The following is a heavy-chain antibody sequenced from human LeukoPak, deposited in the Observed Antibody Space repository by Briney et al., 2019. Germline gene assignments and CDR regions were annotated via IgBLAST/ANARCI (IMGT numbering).Heavy chain of an antibody. D-gene: IGHD6-13*01. CDR1: GFTFSSYA. V-gene: IGHV3-23*01. J-gene: IGHJ6*03. CDR2: ISGSGGST. Sequence: GGSLRLSCAASGFTFSSYAMSWVRQAPGKGLEWVSAISGSGGSTYYADSVKGRFTISRDKSKNTLYLQMNSLRAEDTAVYYCAKGSRRYSSSWTYYYYYMDVWGKGTTVTVSS. CDR3: AKGSRRYSSSWTYYYYYMDV.